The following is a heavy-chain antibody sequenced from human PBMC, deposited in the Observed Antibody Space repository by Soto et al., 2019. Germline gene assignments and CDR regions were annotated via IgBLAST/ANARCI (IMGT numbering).Heavy chain of an antibody. Sequence: QVQLVESGGGLVKPGGSLRLSCEASGFTFSDYFMAWIRQAPGQGLEWIAYISRNSRYTNFADSVRGRFTISRDNAKNSLYLQTNDLSAEDTAVYYCATNYQEPSDDAFNVWGQGTMVTVSS. CDR3: ATNYQEPSDDAFNV. V-gene: IGHV3-11*06. CDR2: ISRNSRYT. D-gene: IGHD2-2*01. J-gene: IGHJ3*01. CDR1: GFTFSDYF.